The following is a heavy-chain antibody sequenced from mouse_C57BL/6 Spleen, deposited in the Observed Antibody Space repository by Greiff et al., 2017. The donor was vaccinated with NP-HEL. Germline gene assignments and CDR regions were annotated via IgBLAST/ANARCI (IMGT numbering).Heavy chain of an antibody. D-gene: IGHD2-4*01. Sequence: EVQLQQSGPELVKPGASVKISCKASGYTFTDYYMNWVKQSHGKSLEWIGDINPNNGGTSYNQKFKGKATLTVDKSSSTAYMALRSLTSEDSAVYYCARGIYDYDGAWFSYWGQGTLVTVSA. CDR2: INPNNGGT. J-gene: IGHJ3*01. V-gene: IGHV1-26*01. CDR3: ARGIYDYDGAWFSY. CDR1: GYTFTDYY.